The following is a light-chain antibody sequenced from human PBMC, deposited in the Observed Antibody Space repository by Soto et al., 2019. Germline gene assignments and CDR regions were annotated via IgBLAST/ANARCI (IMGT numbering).Light chain of an antibody. CDR1: RSNIGSKT. V-gene: IGLV1-44*01. CDR2: SNN. CDR3: ATWDDSLNGL. J-gene: IGLJ1*01. Sequence: QAVVTQPPSASGTPGQRVTISCSGSRSNIGSKTVNWYQQLPGTAPKLLIYSNNQRPSGVPDRFSGSKSGTSAFLAISGLQSEDEADYYCATWDDSLNGLFGTGTKLTVL.